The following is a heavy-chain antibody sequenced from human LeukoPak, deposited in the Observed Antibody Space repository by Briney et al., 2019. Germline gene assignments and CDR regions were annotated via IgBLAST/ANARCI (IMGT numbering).Heavy chain of an antibody. Sequence: GGSLRIYCAASGFTFSSYAMSWVRQAPGKGLEWVSGISGSGGSTYYADSVKGRFTISRDNAKNSLYLQMSSLRAEDTAVYYCAAANYFDYWGQGTLVTVSS. CDR2: ISGSGGST. V-gene: IGHV3-23*01. CDR1: GFTFSSYA. CDR3: AAANYFDY. J-gene: IGHJ4*02.